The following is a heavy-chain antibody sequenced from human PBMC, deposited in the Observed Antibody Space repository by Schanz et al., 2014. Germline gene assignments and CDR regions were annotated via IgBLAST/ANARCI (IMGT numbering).Heavy chain of an antibody. Sequence: EVQLVESGGGLVQPGGSLRLSCAASGFSFNNYWMTWFRQAPGKGLEWVANIIHDGSEKFYVDSVKGRFTISRDNAKNSLYLQMDARRAEDAAVYYGARDLRNSRPSYSDHWGQGTLVTVSA. J-gene: IGHJ4*02. D-gene: IGHD6-13*01. V-gene: IGHV3-7*01. CDR1: GFSFNNYW. CDR3: ARDLRNSRPSYSDH. CDR2: IIHDGSEK.